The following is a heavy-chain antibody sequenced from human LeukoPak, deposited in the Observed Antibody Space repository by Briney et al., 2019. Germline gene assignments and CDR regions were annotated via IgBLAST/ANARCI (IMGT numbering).Heavy chain of an antibody. V-gene: IGHV4-34*01. Sequence: SETLSLTCGVSGGSFSGYYWSWIRQSPGKGLEWIGEINESGSTDYNPSLKSRVTISVDTSKNQFSLKLSSVTAADTAVYYCASLGYCTNGVCYKGGVDYWGQGTLVTVSS. CDR2: INESGST. J-gene: IGHJ4*02. CDR1: GGSFSGYY. CDR3: ASLGYCTNGVCYKGGVDY. D-gene: IGHD2-8*01.